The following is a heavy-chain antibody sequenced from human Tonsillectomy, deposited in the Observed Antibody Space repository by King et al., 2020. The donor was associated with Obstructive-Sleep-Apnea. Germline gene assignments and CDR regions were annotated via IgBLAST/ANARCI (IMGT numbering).Heavy chain of an antibody. CDR1: GGSISSGGYS. D-gene: IGHD4-17*01. Sequence: QLQESVSGLVKPSQTLSLTCAVSGGSISSGGYSWSWIRQPPGQGLEWIGYIYHSGSTYYNPSLKSRVTISIDRSKNQFSLKLNSVTAADTAVYYCATYGDYVFDYWGQGTLVTVSS. J-gene: IGHJ4*02. CDR3: ATYGDYVFDY. CDR2: IYHSGST. V-gene: IGHV4-30-2*01.